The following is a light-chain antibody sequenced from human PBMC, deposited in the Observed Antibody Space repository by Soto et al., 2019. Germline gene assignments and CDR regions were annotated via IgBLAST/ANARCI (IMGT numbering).Light chain of an antibody. CDR3: IQALQTLRT. Sequence: DVVMTQSPLSLPVTPGEAASISCRSSQSLLHKNGNNYFNWYLQKPGQSPQLLIYMGFKRASWVRNRFSGSGSGTYFRLRISRVEPEDAGVYYWIQALQTLRTFVQRTKVDIK. CDR2: MGF. V-gene: IGKV2-28*01. CDR1: QSLLHKNGNNY. J-gene: IGKJ1*01.